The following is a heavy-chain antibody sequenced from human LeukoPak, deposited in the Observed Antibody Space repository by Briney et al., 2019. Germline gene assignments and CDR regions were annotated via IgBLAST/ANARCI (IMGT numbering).Heavy chain of an antibody. CDR3: ARHSGHGYNLTPFDY. D-gene: IGHD5-24*01. CDR2: IYYSGST. Sequence: PSETLSLTCTVSGGSISSSSYYWGWSRQPPGKGVEWIGTIYYSGSTYYNPSLKSRVTISVDSSKNQFSLTLSSVTAADTAVHYCARHSGHGYNLTPFDYWGQGTPVTVSS. V-gene: IGHV4-39*01. J-gene: IGHJ4*02. CDR1: GGSISSSSYY.